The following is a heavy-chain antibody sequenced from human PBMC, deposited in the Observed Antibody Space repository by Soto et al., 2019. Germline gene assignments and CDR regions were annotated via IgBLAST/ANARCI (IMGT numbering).Heavy chain of an antibody. J-gene: IGHJ6*02. D-gene: IGHD3-9*01. CDR1: GFIFSTYD. CDR2: FHTAGDT. CDR3: AKNVWGITIFGGMDV. V-gene: IGHV3-13*04. Sequence: PGGSLRLSCAASGFIFSTYDMHWVRQETGKGLEWVSAFHTAGDTHYADSVKGRFTITRDNARNSFYLQMNSLRVGDTAVYYCAKNVWGITIFGGMDVWGQGTTVTVSS.